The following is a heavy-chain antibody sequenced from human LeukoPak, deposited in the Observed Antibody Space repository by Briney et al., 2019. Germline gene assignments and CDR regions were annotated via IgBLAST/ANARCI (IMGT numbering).Heavy chain of an antibody. V-gene: IGHV4-34*01. CDR3: ARVVRVRVGATTNAFDI. Sequence: SETLSLTCAVYGGSFSGYYWSWIRQPPGKGLEWIGEINHSGSTNYNPSLKSRVTISVDTSKNQFSLKLSSVTAADTAVYYCARVVRVRVGATTNAFDIWGQGTMVTVSS. D-gene: IGHD1-26*01. J-gene: IGHJ3*02. CDR1: GGSFSGYY. CDR2: INHSGST.